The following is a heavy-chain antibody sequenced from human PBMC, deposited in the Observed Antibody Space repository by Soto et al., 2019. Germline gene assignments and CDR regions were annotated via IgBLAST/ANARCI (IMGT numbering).Heavy chain of an antibody. Sequence: ASVKVSCKAPGYTFTTYGLSWVRQAPGQGLDWMGWISGKSANTKYAQKFQGRVTMITDTSTRTAYMELTNLRSDDTAVYYCARAGDGYIHPFDYWGQGTLVTVSS. CDR2: ISGKSANT. CDR1: GYTFTTYG. J-gene: IGHJ4*02. CDR3: ARAGDGYIHPFDY. V-gene: IGHV1-18*04. D-gene: IGHD5-12*01.